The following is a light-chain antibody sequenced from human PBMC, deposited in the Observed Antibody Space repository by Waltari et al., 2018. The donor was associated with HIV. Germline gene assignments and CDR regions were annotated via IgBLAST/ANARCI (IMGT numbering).Light chain of an antibody. Sequence: SYALTQPPSVSVSPGQKATITCYGDTLENLYACCYKHRPGQSPVLFIYQDNERPLGIPERFAGSWSGNIATLTIGGAQAMDEAAYFCQAWDSSTVLFGGGTKLTVL. CDR3: QAWDSSTVL. J-gene: IGLJ2*01. V-gene: IGLV3-1*01. CDR1: TLENLY. CDR2: QDN.